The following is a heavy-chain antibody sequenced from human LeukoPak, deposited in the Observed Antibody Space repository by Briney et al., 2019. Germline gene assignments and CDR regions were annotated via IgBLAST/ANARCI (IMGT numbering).Heavy chain of an antibody. D-gene: IGHD2-15*01. CDR2: XGSSSSYT. V-gene: IGHV3-11*06. CDR3: ARDSDCSGGSCYYYYGMDV. J-gene: IGHJ6*04. Sequence: GGSLRLSCAASGFTFSDYYMSWIRQAPGTGLEXXXXXGSSSSYTNYADSVKGRFTISRDNAKNSLYLQMNSLRAEDTAVYYCARDSDCSGGSCYYYYGMDVWGKGTTVTVSS. CDR1: GFTFSDYY.